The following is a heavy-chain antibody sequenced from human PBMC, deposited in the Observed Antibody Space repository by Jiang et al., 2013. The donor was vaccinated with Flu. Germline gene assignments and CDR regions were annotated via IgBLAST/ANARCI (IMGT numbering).Heavy chain of an antibody. J-gene: IGHJ4*02. V-gene: IGHV3-30*04. CDR2: ISYDGSNK. CDR3: AREPPFRPFDY. Sequence: EWVAVISYDGSNKYYADSVKGRFTISRDNSKNTLYLQMNSLRAEDTAVYYCAREPPFRPFDYWGQGTLVTVSS.